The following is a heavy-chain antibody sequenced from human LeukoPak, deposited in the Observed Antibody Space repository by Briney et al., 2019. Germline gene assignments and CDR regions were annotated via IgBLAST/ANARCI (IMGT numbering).Heavy chain of an antibody. CDR2: IDPSDSYT. J-gene: IGHJ4*02. V-gene: IGHV5-10-1*01. CDR1: GYCFTSYW. Sequence: GESLKISCKGSGYCFTSYWITWVRQMPGKGLEWMGRIDPSDSYTNYNPSFQGHVTISADKSISTGYLQWSSLKASDTAMYYCARQPRYCSGGSCSLFDYFDYWGQGTLVTVSS. CDR3: ARQPRYCSGGSCSLFDYFDY. D-gene: IGHD2-15*01.